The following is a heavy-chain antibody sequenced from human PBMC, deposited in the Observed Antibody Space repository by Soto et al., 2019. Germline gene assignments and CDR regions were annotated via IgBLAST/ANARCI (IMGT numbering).Heavy chain of an antibody. CDR2: IGTSSSYI. V-gene: IGHV3-21*01. CDR3: ARAPLRYFDWLLSPFDY. CDR1: GFTFSSDS. J-gene: IGHJ4*02. Sequence: EVQLVESGGGLVKPGGSLRLSCSASGFTFSSDSMNWVRQAPGKGLEWVSSIGTSSSYIYYADSVKGRFTISRDNAKNSLYLQMNSLRVEDMAVYYCARAPLRYFDWLLSPFDYWGQGTLVTVSS. D-gene: IGHD3-9*01.